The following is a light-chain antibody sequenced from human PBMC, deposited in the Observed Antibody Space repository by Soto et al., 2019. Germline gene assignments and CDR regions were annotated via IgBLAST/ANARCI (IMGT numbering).Light chain of an antibody. CDR1: SSNIGAGYD. CDR3: QSYDNSRSGSI. V-gene: IGLV1-40*01. J-gene: IGLJ2*01. Sequence: QSVLTQPPSVSGAPGQRVTITCTGSSSNIGAGYDVHWYQQLPGTAPKLLIYGNNNRPSGVSDRFSGSKSGTSASLAITGLQTEDEADYYCQSYDNSRSGSIFGGGTKLTVL. CDR2: GNN.